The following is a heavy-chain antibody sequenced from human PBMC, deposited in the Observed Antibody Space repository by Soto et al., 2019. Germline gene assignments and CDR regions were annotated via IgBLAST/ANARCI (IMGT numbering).Heavy chain of an antibody. V-gene: IGHV4-31*03. D-gene: IGHD3-10*01. CDR1: GGSISSGGYC. CDR3: ASIPGGSGSQGFDP. Sequence: SETLSLTCTVSGGSISSGGYCWRWIRQHPGKGLEWIGYIYSSGSTYYNPSLKSRVTMSVDTSKNQFSLNLSSVTAADTAVYYCASIPGGSGSQGFDPWGQGNLVTVS. J-gene: IGHJ5*02. CDR2: IYSSGST.